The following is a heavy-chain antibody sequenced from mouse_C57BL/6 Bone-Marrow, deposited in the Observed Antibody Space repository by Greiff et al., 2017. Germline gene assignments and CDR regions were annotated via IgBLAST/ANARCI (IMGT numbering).Heavy chain of an antibody. J-gene: IGHJ3*01. V-gene: IGHV10-1*01. CDR2: IRSKSNNYAT. CDR3: ERLDYDEGFAY. CDR1: GFSFNTYA. Sequence: DVMLVESGGGLVQPKGSLKLSCAASGFSFNTYAMNWVRQAPGKGLEWVARIRSKSNNYATYYADSVKDRFTISRDDSESMLYLQMNNLKTEDTAMYYCERLDYDEGFAYWGQGTLVTVSA. D-gene: IGHD2-4*01.